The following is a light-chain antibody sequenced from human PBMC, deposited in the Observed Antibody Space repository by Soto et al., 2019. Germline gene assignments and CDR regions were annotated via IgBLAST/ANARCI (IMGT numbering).Light chain of an antibody. Sequence: QSALTQPASVSASPGQSITISCTGTSSDVGSYDLVSWYQHHPGKAPKLIIYEGSKRPSGVSNRFSGSKSGNTASLTISGLLAEDEAVYYCCQYAHSRTPLYVFGSGTKVTVL. CDR1: SSDVGSYDL. CDR3: CQYAHSRTPLYV. J-gene: IGLJ1*01. V-gene: IGLV2-23*01. CDR2: EGS.